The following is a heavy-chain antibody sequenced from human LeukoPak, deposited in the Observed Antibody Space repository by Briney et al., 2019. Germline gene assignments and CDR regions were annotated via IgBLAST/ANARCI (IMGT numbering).Heavy chain of an antibody. J-gene: IGHJ5*02. V-gene: IGHV1-2*02. CDR1: GNDFIYFY. Sequence: ASVKVSFKASGNDFIYFYFNWVRQAPGRGLEWVGWINPHSRATHYAQRFRGRVTMEASITTGYMELNSLTSDDTAVYYCVTTSVTHTRDPWGQGTLVTVSS. CDR2: INPHSRAT. D-gene: IGHD5/OR15-5a*01. CDR3: VTTSVTHTRDP.